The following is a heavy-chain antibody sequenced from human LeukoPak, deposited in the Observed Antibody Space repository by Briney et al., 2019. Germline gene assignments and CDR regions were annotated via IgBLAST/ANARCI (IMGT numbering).Heavy chain of an antibody. V-gene: IGHV3-9*01. J-gene: IGHJ4*02. Sequence: QPGGSLRLSCAASGFTFDDYAMHRVRQAPGKGLEWVSGISWNSGSIGYADSVKGRFTISRDNAKNSLYLQMNSLRAEDTALYYCAKDRYAASSGCGDYWGQGTLVTVSS. CDR1: GFTFDDYA. CDR2: ISWNSGSI. CDR3: AKDRYAASSGCGDY. D-gene: IGHD6-19*01.